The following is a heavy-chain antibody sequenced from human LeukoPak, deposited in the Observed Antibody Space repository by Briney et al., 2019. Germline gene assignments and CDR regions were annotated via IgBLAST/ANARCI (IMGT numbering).Heavy chain of an antibody. CDR3: ARLSGGSFGDY. Sequence: PSETLSLTCTVSGGSINSYYWSWIRQSAGKGLEWIGRIYTSGSTPDYSPSLKSRVTMSIDTSKNQFSLKLSSVTAADTAVYYCARLSGGSFGDYWXQGTLVTVSS. CDR1: GGSINSYY. J-gene: IGHJ4*02. CDR2: IYTSGSTP. V-gene: IGHV4-4*07. D-gene: IGHD2-15*01.